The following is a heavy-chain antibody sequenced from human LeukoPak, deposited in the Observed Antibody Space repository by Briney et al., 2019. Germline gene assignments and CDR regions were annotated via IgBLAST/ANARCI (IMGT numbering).Heavy chain of an antibody. CDR1: GFIFRDYG. J-gene: IGHJ4*02. Sequence: GGSLRLSCGASGFIFRDYGIHWVRQAPGKGLEWVSFIRFDGSQQFYADSVKGRFTISRENSKNTLYLQMHSLRVEDTAVYYCARGRDSSSSYPGYWGQGTLVTVSS. CDR2: IRFDGSQQ. CDR3: ARGRDSSSSYPGY. V-gene: IGHV3-30*02. D-gene: IGHD6-6*01.